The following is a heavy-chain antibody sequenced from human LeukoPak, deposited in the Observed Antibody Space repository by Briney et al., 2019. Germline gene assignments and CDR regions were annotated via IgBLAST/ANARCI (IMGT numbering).Heavy chain of an antibody. CDR1: GESLSKYY. Sequence: KPSETLSLTCAVYGESLSKYYWTWIRQSPGKGLEWIGEVNHRGSTNLNPSLKSRVTLSEDTSKHQFSLRLTSVTAADAAVYYCASSVGSTDYWGQGTLVTVSS. J-gene: IGHJ4*02. V-gene: IGHV4-34*01. CDR3: ASSVGSTDY. D-gene: IGHD1-26*01. CDR2: VNHRGST.